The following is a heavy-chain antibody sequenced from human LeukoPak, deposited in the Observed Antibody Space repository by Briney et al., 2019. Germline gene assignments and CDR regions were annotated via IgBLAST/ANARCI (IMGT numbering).Heavy chain of an antibody. V-gene: IGHV3-48*03. J-gene: IGHJ6*02. Sequence: GGSLRLSCAASGFTFSSYEMNWVRQASGKGLEWVSYISSSGSTIYYADSVKGRFTISRDNAKNSLYLQMNSLRAEDTAVYYCARARCSSTSCYRGYYGMDVWGQGTTVTVSS. CDR2: ISSSGSTI. CDR1: GFTFSSYE. D-gene: IGHD2-2*01. CDR3: ARARCSSTSCYRGYYGMDV.